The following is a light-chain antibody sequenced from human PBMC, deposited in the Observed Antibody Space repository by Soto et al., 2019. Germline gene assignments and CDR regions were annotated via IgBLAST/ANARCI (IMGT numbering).Light chain of an antibody. Sequence: VLTQSPGTLSLSPGERATLSFTGSGSNIGAGDAVHWYQQLPGAAPVLLIYLSNNRPSGVPDRFSGSRSGTSASLAITGLQAEDEADYYCQSYENSLSRSRVFGTGTKVTVL. J-gene: IGLJ1*01. CDR2: LSN. CDR3: QSYENSLSRSRV. CDR1: GSNIGAGDA. V-gene: IGLV1-40*01.